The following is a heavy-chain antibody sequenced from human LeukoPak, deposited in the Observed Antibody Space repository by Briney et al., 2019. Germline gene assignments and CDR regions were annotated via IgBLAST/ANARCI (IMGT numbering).Heavy chain of an antibody. V-gene: IGHV4-34*01. D-gene: IGHD3-16*02. CDR2: INHSGST. CDR3: ARGGPYDYVWGSYRYREIYYFDY. CDR1: GGSFSGYY. J-gene: IGHJ4*02. Sequence: SETLSLTCAVYGGSFSGYYWSWIRQPPGKGLEWIGEINHSGSTNYNPSLKSRVTISVDTSKNQFSLKLSSVTAADTAVYYCARGGPYDYVWGSYRYREIYYFDYWGQGTLVTVSS.